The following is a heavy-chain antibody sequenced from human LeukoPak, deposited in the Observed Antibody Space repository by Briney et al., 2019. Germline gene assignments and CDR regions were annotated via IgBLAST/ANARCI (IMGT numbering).Heavy chain of an antibody. CDR1: GGSISSGDYY. Sequence: SQTLSLTCTVSGGSISSGDYYWRWIRQPPGKGLEWIGYIYYSGSIYYNPSLKSRVTISVDTSKNQFSLKLSSVTAADTAVYYCARESGIVGATFDYWGQGTLVTVPS. D-gene: IGHD1-26*01. V-gene: IGHV4-30-4*08. J-gene: IGHJ4*02. CDR2: IYYSGSI. CDR3: ARESGIVGATFDY.